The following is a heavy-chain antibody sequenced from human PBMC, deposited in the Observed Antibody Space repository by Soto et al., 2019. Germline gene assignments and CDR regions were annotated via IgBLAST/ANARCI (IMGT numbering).Heavy chain of an antibody. CDR3: ARDIGFDYVD. J-gene: IGHJ4*02. V-gene: IGHV3-30-3*01. Sequence: GGSLRLSCAAPGFNFNIHALHWIRQAPGEGLEWVAVMSPGGNSQYYADSVKGRFTISRDTSKSTLFLQMNSLSAEDTGVYFCARDIGFDYVDWGQGTLVTVSS. D-gene: IGHD3-16*01. CDR1: GFNFNIHA. CDR2: MSPGGNSQ.